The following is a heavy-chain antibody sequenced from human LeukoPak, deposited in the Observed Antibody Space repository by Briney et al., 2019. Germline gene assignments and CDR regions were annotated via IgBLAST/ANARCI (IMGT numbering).Heavy chain of an antibody. Sequence: SVKLSCKASGGTFSSYAISWVRQAPGQGLEWMGVIIPIFGTANYAQTFQGRVTITADESTSTAYMELISLRPEDKAVYYFARASLIWLGPPRRDACVIWAGETIDSVPS. J-gene: IGHJ3*02. CDR3: ARASLIWLGPPRRDACVI. CDR1: GGTFSSYA. V-gene: IGHV1-69*13. CDR2: IIPIFGTA. D-gene: IGHD6-19*01.